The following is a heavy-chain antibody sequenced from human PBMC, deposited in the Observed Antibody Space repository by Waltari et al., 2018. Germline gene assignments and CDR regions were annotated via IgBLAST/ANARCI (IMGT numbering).Heavy chain of an antibody. CDR1: GGSFSGYY. CDR3: ARGSYDSSDNRAFDI. J-gene: IGHJ3*02. Sequence: QVQLQQWGAGLLKPSETLSLTCAVYGGSFSGYYWSWIRQPPGKGLEWIGEINHSGSTNYNPSLKRRVTISEDTSTNQFSLKRSSGTAADTAVYYCARGSYDSSDNRAFDIWGQGTMVTVSS. V-gene: IGHV4-34*01. CDR2: INHSGST. D-gene: IGHD3-22*01.